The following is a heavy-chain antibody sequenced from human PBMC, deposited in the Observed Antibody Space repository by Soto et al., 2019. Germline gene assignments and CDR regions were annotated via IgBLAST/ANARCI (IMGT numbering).Heavy chain of an antibody. D-gene: IGHD1-1*01. Sequence: EVQLVESGGGLVKPGGSLRLSCAASGLIFSDVWMTWVRQAPGKGLEWVGRIKTKPDDGTIDYAAPVRGRFTISRDDSKNTLYLQMTSLTPDDTGVYYCTTSNLGVDFWGPGILVTVSS. CDR3: TTSNLGVDF. CDR2: IKTKPDDGTI. CDR1: GLIFSDVW. V-gene: IGHV3-15*01. J-gene: IGHJ4*02.